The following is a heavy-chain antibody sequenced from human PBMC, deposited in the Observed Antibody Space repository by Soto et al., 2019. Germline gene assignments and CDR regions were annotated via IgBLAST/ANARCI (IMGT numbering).Heavy chain of an antibody. CDR2: IYYSGST. D-gene: IGHD3-22*01. V-gene: IGHV4-39*01. J-gene: IGHJ4*02. CDR3: ARREAYDSSGYYRLYYFDY. CDR1: GGSISSSSYY. Sequence: SETLSLTCTVSGGSISSSSYYWGWIRQPPGKGLEWIGSIYYSGSTYYNPSLKSRVTISVDTSKNQFSLKLSSVTAADTAVSYCARREAYDSSGYYRLYYFDYWGQGTRVAVSS.